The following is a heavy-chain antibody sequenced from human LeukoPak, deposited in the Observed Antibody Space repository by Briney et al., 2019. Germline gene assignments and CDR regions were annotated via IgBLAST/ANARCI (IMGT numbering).Heavy chain of an antibody. CDR1: GFTFSSYA. J-gene: IGHJ6*02. D-gene: IGHD2-2*01. CDR3: ARGGHCSSTSWYGYYYYYGMDV. V-gene: IGHV3-30-3*01. CDR2: ISYDGSNK. Sequence: GGSLRLSCAASGFTFSSYAMHWVRQAPGKGLEWVAAISYDGSNKYYADSVKGRFTISRDNSKNTLYLQMSSLRAEDTAVYYCARGGHCSSTSWYGYYYYYGMDVWGQGTTVTVSS.